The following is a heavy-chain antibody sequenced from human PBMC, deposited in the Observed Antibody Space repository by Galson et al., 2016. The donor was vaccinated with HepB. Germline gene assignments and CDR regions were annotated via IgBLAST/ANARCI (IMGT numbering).Heavy chain of an antibody. D-gene: IGHD6-19*01. CDR2: IYHSGYT. CDR3: ARVGYTSGWGKDVDV. J-gene: IGHJ3*01. CDR1: GGSISSDHW. Sequence: TLSLTCDVSGGSISSDHWWRWVRQPPGEGLQWIGEIYHSGYTNYNPSLKSRITISVDKSKNQFSLNLSSVTAADTAVYYCARVGYTSGWGKDVDVWAKGQWSPSLQ. V-gene: IGHV4-4*02.